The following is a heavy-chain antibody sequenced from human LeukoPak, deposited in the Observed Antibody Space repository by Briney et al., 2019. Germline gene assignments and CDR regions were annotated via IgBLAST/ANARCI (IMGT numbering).Heavy chain of an antibody. Sequence: SETLSLTCAVYGGSFSGYYWSWIRQPPGKGLEWIGEINHSGSTNYNPSLTSRGTISVDTSKNQLSLKLSSVTAADTAVYYCARRGYSYGKFDYWGQGTLVTVSS. CDR2: INHSGST. J-gene: IGHJ4*02. CDR1: GGSFSGYY. V-gene: IGHV4-34*01. CDR3: ARRGYSYGKFDY. D-gene: IGHD5-18*01.